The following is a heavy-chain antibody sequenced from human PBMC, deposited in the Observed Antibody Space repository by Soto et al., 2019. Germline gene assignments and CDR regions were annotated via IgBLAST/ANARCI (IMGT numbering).Heavy chain of an antibody. CDR1: GYTFTSYA. Sequence: ASVKVSCKASGYTFTSYAMHWVRQAPGQRLEWMGWINAGNGNTKYSQKFQGRVTITRDTSASTAYMELSSLRSEDTAVYYRARPYDSSGYYYQYYFDYWGQGTLVTVSS. V-gene: IGHV1-3*01. CDR2: INAGNGNT. J-gene: IGHJ4*02. CDR3: ARPYDSSGYYYQYYFDY. D-gene: IGHD3-22*01.